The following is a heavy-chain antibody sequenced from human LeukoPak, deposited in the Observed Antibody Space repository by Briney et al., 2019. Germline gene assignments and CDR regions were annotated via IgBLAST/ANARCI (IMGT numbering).Heavy chain of an antibody. D-gene: IGHD2-15*01. CDR3: ARLRTPYYYGMDV. CDR2: ITGIEYNT. V-gene: IGHV3-48*04. J-gene: IGHJ6*02. Sequence: PGGSLRLSCAASGFTFSSYAMSWVRQAPGKGLEWLSYITGIEYNTYYADSVKGRFTISRDNAKNSLYLQMNSLRAADTAVYYCARLRTPYYYGMDVWGQGATVTVSS. CDR1: GFTFSSYA.